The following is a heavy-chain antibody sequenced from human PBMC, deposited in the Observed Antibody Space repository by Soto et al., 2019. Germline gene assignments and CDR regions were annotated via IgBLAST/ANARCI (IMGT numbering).Heavy chain of an antibody. Sequence: EVQLVESGGGLVQPGGSLRLSCAASGFTFSSYSMNWVRQAPGKGLEWVSYISSSSSTIYYADSVKGRFTISRDNAKNSLYLQMNSLRDEDTAVYYCAREKLGVIAVAGTNGLFDYWGQGTLVTVSS. CDR1: GFTFSSYS. CDR3: AREKLGVIAVAGTNGLFDY. CDR2: ISSSSSTI. D-gene: IGHD6-19*01. V-gene: IGHV3-48*02. J-gene: IGHJ4*02.